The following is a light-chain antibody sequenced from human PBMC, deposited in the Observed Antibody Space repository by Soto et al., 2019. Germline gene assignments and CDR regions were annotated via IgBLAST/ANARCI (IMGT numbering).Light chain of an antibody. J-gene: IGLJ3*02. V-gene: IGLV6-57*04. CDR1: SGRIASNY. Sequence: FMLTQPHSVSESPGKTVTISCTRSSGRIASNYVQWYQQRPGSAPTTVIYEDNQRPSGVPDRFSGSLDRSSNSASLTISGLKTEDEADYYCQSYDSSNVVFGGGTKLTVL. CDR2: EDN. CDR3: QSYDSSNVV.